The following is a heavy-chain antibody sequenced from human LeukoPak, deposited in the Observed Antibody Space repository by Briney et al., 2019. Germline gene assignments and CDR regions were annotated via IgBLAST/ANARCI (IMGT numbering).Heavy chain of an antibody. Sequence: SETLSLTCAVYGGSFSGYHWSWIRQPPGKGLEWIGEINHSGSTNYNPSLKSRVTVSVDTSKNQFSLRLTSVTAADTAVYYCARSGSSGPPPLWGQGTMVTVSS. CDR2: INHSGST. V-gene: IGHV4-34*01. J-gene: IGHJ3*01. CDR3: ARSGSSGPPPL. CDR1: GGSFSGYH. D-gene: IGHD6-19*01.